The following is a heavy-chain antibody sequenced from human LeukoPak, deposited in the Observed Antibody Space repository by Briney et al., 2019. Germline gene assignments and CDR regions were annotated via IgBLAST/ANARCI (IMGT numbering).Heavy chain of an antibody. Sequence: SSETLSLTCAVYGGSFSGYYWSWIRQPPGMGLEWIGEINHSGSTNYNPSLKGRVTISVDTSKNQFSLKLSSVTAADTAVYYCARVSIPAADFDYWGQGTLVTVSS. CDR3: ARVSIPAADFDY. V-gene: IGHV4-34*01. D-gene: IGHD2-2*01. J-gene: IGHJ4*02. CDR1: GGSFSGYY. CDR2: INHSGST.